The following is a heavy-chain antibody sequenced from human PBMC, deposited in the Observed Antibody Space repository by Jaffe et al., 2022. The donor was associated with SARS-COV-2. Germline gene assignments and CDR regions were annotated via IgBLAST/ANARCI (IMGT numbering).Heavy chain of an antibody. CDR2: VSGSGADT. CDR3: AQDLTFGLTGYHKA. J-gene: IGHJ5*02. CDR1: GFIFTSHA. V-gene: IGHV3-23*04. Sequence: EVQLVESGGGLVQPGGSLRLSCAASGFIFTSHAINWVRQAPGKGLEWVSTVSGSGADTYYADSVKGRFTISRDNSRNTVYLQMSSLRAEDTAIYYCAQDLTFGLTGYHKAWGQGTLVTVSS. D-gene: IGHD3-9*01.